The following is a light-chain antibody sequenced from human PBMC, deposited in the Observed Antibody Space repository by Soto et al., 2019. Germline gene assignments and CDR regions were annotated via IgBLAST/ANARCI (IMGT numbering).Light chain of an antibody. J-gene: IGKJ2*01. CDR3: QHYDGSPRT. Sequence: ETVLTQSPGTVSLSPGERATLSCTTSQNVNSDYLAWYQQKPGQAPRLLIYGVFNRATGIPDRFSGSGSGTYFTLTISGLEPEDSAVYYCQHYDGSPRTFGQGTNLEI. CDR2: GVF. V-gene: IGKV3-20*01. CDR1: QNVNSDY.